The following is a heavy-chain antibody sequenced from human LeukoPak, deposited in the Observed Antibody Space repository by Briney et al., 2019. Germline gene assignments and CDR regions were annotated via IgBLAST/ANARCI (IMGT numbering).Heavy chain of an antibody. Sequence: GASVKVPCKASGYTFTGYYMHWVRQAPGQGLEWMGWINPNSGGTNYAQKFQGRVTMTRDTSISTAYMELSRLRSDDTVMYYCARVATQISDAFDMWGEGTMVTVFS. CDR1: GYTFTGYY. V-gene: IGHV1-2*02. CDR3: ARVATQISDAFDM. J-gene: IGHJ3*02. D-gene: IGHD5-12*01. CDR2: INPNSGGT.